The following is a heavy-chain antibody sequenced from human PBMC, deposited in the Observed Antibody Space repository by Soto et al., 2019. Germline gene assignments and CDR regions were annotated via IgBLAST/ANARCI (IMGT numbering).Heavy chain of an antibody. CDR1: GGSISSGDYY. V-gene: IGHV4-30-4*01. CDR2: IYYSGST. CDR3: ARLGPTTVPTSYFTGNYNGMDV. J-gene: IGHJ6*02. Sequence: SETLSLTCTVSGGSISSGDYYWSWIRQPPGKGLEWIGYIYYSGSTYYNPSLRSRLTISVDTSKNQFSLKLSSVTAADTAVYCCARLGPTTVPTSYFTGNYNGMDVWGQGTTVTVSS. D-gene: IGHD4-17*01.